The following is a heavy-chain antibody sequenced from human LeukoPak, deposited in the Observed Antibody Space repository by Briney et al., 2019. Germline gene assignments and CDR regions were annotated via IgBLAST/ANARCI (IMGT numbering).Heavy chain of an antibody. CDR3: TTVGSSWGFDY. CDR1: GFTFSAAW. Sequence: GGSLRLSCAASGFTFSAAWMTWVRQTPGKGLVCVGRIKNRSDGGATDYPTPVKGRFAISRDDSKNTLYLQMNSLKIEDTGVYYCTTVGSSWGFDYWGQGTLVTVSS. J-gene: IGHJ4*02. CDR2: IKNRSDGGAT. D-gene: IGHD6-13*01. V-gene: IGHV3-15*01.